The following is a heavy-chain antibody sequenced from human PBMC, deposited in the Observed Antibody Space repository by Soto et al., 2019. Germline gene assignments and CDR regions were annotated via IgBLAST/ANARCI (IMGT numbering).Heavy chain of an antibody. CDR3: AHGYVQLLATFHYFDS. V-gene: IGHV2-5*02. Sequence: SGPTLVNPTQTLTLTCTFSGFSITGNGEGVGWIRQPPGKALEWLALIYWADDKRHSPSLRNRLTITLDNSKDQVILTMTDVGPADTATYYCAHGYVQLLATFHYFDSWGQGTQVTVSS. CDR2: IYWADDK. CDR1: GFSITGNGEG. J-gene: IGHJ4*02. D-gene: IGHD2-2*01.